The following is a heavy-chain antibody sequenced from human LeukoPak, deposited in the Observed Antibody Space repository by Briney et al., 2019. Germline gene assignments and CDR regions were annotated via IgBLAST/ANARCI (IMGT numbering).Heavy chain of an antibody. Sequence: GRSLRLSCAASGFTFSDYYMSWIRQAPGEGLEWVSYISSSGSTIHYADSVKGRFTISRDNAKNSLYLQMNSLRAEDTAVYYCAKRGPTHWYFDLWGRGTLVTVSS. J-gene: IGHJ2*01. CDR3: AKRGPTHWYFDL. CDR1: GFTFSDYY. D-gene: IGHD3-10*01. V-gene: IGHV3-11*01. CDR2: ISSSGSTI.